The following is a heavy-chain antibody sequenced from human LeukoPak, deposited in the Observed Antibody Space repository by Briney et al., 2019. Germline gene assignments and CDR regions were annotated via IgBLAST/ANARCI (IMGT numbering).Heavy chain of an antibody. CDR3: ARVMAAAAEC. J-gene: IGHJ4*02. D-gene: IGHD6-13*01. Sequence: PSETLSLTCAVSGYSISSGYYWGWLRPPPGKGLEWIGSTYHSGSTYYNPSLKSRVTISVDTSKNQFSLKLSSVTAADTAVYYGARVMAAAAECWGQGTLVTVSS. CDR1: GYSISSGYY. CDR2: TYHSGST. V-gene: IGHV4-38-2*01.